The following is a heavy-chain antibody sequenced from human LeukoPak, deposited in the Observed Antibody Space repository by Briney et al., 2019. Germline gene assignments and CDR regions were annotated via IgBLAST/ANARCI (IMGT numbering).Heavy chain of an antibody. J-gene: IGHJ4*02. CDR3: AKGGVATVDYFDY. Sequence: PGRSLRLSCAASGFTFGSYGTHWVRQAPGKGLQWVAVISYDGRNRYYADSVKGRFTISRDDSKNTVYLQMNSLRAEDTALYYCAKGGVATVDYFDYWGQGTLVTVSS. D-gene: IGHD5-12*01. V-gene: IGHV3-30*18. CDR1: GFTFGSYG. CDR2: ISYDGRNR.